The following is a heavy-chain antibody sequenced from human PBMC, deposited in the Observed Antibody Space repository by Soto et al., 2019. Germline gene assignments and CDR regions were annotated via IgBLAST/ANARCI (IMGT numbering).Heavy chain of an antibody. V-gene: IGHV4-31*03. CDR1: GCSISSGGYY. CDR2: IYYSGST. Sequence: SETLSLPCPVSGCSISSGGYYWSWIRQHPGKGLEWIGYIYYSGSTYYNPSLKSRVTISVDTSKNQFSLKLSSVTAADTAVYYCARTLYYYGSGPAGYWGQGTLVTVSS. J-gene: IGHJ4*02. CDR3: ARTLYYYGSGPAGY. D-gene: IGHD3-10*01.